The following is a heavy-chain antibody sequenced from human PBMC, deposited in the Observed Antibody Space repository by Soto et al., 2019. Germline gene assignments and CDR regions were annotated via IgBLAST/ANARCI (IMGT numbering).Heavy chain of an antibody. V-gene: IGHV3-23*01. J-gene: IGHJ4*02. CDR1: GFTFSSHA. CDR3: AKVSSSWYAGFFDL. D-gene: IGHD6-13*01. CDR2: LSDSGGSI. Sequence: GGSLRLSCTASGFTFSSHAMTWVRQAPGKGLEWVSGLSDSGGSIYYADSVKGRFTISRENSMNTLYLQMKTLRAEDTAVYYCAKVSSSWYAGFFDLWGQGTLVTVSS.